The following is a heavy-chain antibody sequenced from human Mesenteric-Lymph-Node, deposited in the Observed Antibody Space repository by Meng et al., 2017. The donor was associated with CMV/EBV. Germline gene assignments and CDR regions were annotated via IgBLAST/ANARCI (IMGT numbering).Heavy chain of an antibody. D-gene: IGHD3-3*01. V-gene: IGHV3-33*07. Sequence: GESLKISCEASGFPFNKKAMAWVRQPPGKGLEWVAFIGHEGSRKYYGDSVRGRFTISRDNAKNSLYLQMNSLRAEDTAMYYCARENTIAVFGVVGLWGQGTLVTVSS. CDR3: ARENTIAVFGVVGL. CDR1: GFPFNKKA. J-gene: IGHJ4*02. CDR2: IGHEGSRK.